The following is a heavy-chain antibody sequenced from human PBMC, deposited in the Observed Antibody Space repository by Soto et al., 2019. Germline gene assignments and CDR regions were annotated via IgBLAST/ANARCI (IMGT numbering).Heavy chain of an antibody. Sequence: GGSLRLSCAASGFTFRSYGGHWVRQAPGKGLEWVAVIWFDGSNKYYADSVKGRFTISRDNSNNTLYLQMNSLRAEDTAVYYYATSGLHLGSYYYGMDVWGQGTTVTVSS. CDR2: IWFDGSNK. CDR1: GFTFRSYG. D-gene: IGHD3-10*01. J-gene: IGHJ6*02. V-gene: IGHV3-33*01. CDR3: ATSGLHLGSYYYGMDV.